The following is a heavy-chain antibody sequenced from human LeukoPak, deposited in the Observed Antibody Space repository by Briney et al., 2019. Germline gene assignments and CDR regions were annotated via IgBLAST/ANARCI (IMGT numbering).Heavy chain of an antibody. Sequence: SETLSLTCAVYGGSFSGYFWSWLRQPPGKGLEWIGEINHSGSTNYNPSLKRRVTISVDTSKNQFSLKLSSVTAADTAVYYCARGRGYNAFDYWGQGTLVTVSS. CDR2: INHSGST. D-gene: IGHD5-24*01. CDR1: GGSFSGYF. J-gene: IGHJ4*02. V-gene: IGHV4-34*01. CDR3: ARGRGYNAFDY.